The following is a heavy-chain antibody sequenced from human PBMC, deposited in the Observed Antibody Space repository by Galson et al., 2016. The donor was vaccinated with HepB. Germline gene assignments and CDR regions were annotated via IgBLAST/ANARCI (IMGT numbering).Heavy chain of an antibody. J-gene: IGHJ4*02. Sequence: SLRLSCAASGFTFSNAWMRWVRQAPGKGLEWVSYITRSGGTTLYADSVKGRFTISRDNAKNSLYLQMNSLRDEDTAVYYCARDVRGSEDYWGQGTLVTVSS. CDR3: ARDVRGSEDY. CDR2: ITRSGGTT. CDR1: GFTFSNAW. V-gene: IGHV3-48*02. D-gene: IGHD1-26*01.